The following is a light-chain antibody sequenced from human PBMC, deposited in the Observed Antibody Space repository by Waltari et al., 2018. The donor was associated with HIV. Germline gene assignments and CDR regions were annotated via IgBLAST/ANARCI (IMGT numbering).Light chain of an antibody. Sequence: EIVLTQSPGTLSLSPGERATLSCRASQSVSRSYLAWYQQKPGQAPRLLIYAASSRAPCIPDRFHVSESGTDFTLTISRLEPEDFAFFYFQPYGISRVTFGPGTKVDIK. CDR3: QPYGISRVT. CDR1: QSVSRSY. CDR2: AAS. J-gene: IGKJ3*01. V-gene: IGKV3-20*01.